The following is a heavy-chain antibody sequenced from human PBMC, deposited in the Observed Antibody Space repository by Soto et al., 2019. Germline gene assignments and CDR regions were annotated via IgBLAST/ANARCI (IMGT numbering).Heavy chain of an antibody. CDR1: GVSISDGGYS. CDR3: ARSPFYGSKRHFDY. V-gene: IGHV4-30-2*01. D-gene: IGHD3-10*01. CDR2: THVSGDT. J-gene: IGHJ4*02. Sequence: QLQLQESGSGLVKPSQTLSLNCAVSGVSISDGGYSWSWIRQPPGKGLEWIGYTHVSGDTYYNPSLTGRVTQSVDRSRNQFSLYLRSTTAAATAVYYCARSPFYGSKRHFDYWGQGTLVSVSS.